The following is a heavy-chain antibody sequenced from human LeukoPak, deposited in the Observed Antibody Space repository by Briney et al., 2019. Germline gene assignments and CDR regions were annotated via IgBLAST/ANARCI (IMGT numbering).Heavy chain of an antibody. Sequence: GASVKVSCKASGYTFTGYYMHWVRQAPGQGLEWMGWINPNSGGTNYAQKFQGGVTMTRDTSISTAYMELSRLRSDDTAVYYCARATYYYGSGTYWFDPWGQGTLVTVSS. V-gene: IGHV1-2*02. CDR1: GYTFTGYY. D-gene: IGHD3-10*01. CDR2: INPNSGGT. CDR3: ARATYYYGSGTYWFDP. J-gene: IGHJ5*02.